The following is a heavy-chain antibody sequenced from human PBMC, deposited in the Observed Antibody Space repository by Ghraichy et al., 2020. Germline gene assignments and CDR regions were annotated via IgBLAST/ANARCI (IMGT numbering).Heavy chain of an antibody. CDR2: ISAYNGNT. D-gene: IGHD4-23*01. Sequence: ASVKVSCKASGYTFTSYGISWVRQAPGQGLEWMGWISAYNGNTNYAQKLQGRVTMTTDTSTSTAYMELRSLRSDDTAVYYCARESIGLTPFGKYRMDVWGQGTTVTVSS. CDR3: ARESIGLTPFGKYRMDV. CDR1: GYTFTSYG. V-gene: IGHV1-18*01. J-gene: IGHJ6*02.